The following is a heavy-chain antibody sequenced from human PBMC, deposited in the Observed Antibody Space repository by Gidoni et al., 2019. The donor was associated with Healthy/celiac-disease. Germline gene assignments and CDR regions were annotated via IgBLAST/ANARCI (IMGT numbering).Heavy chain of an antibody. J-gene: IGHJ4*02. CDR3: ARWPPGGLADY. CDR1: GGSISSSSYY. CDR2: IYSSGST. V-gene: IGHV4-39*01. Sequence: QLHLQESGQGLVKPSEIVSLTCTVSGGSISSSSYYWGWFRQPPGKGLEWIGGIYSSGSTYYNPSLKSRFTISVDTSKNQFSLKMSTVTAADTAVYYCARWPPGGLADYWGQGTMVTVSS.